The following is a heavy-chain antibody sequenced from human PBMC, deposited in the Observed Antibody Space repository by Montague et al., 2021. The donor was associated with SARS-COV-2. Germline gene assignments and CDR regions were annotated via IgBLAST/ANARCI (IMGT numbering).Heavy chain of an antibody. CDR2: IYYSGST. CDR3: ARRVTGTTVHYYYRGMDV. J-gene: IGHJ6*02. D-gene: IGHD1-20*01. V-gene: IGHV4-39*01. Sequence: SETLSLICTVSGGSISSSSYYWGWIRQPPGKGLEWIGSIYYSGSTYYNPSLKSRVTISVDTSKNQFSLKLSSVTAADTAVYYCARRVTGTTVHYYYRGMDVWGQGTTVTVSS. CDR1: GGSISSSSYY.